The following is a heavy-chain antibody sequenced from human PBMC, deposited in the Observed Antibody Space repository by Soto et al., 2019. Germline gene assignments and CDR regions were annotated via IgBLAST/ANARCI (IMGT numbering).Heavy chain of an antibody. CDR2: ISYDGSNK. CDR3: ASEQLAVLRGVLDY. Sequence: GGSLRLSCAASGFTFISYAMHWARQAPGKGLEWVAVISYDGSNKYYADSVKGRFTISRDNSKNTLYLQMNSLRAADTAVYYCASEQLAVLRGVLDYWGQGTLVTVSS. D-gene: IGHD1-1*01. V-gene: IGHV3-30-3*01. J-gene: IGHJ4*02. CDR1: GFTFISYA.